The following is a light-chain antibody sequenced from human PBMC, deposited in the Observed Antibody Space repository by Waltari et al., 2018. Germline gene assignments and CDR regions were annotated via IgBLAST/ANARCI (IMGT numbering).Light chain of an antibody. CDR3: QQYNNWPPIT. Sequence: EVVMTQSPDTLSVSPGERATLSCRASQKVYTNLAWYQQSPGQPPRLLIFRASTRASGIPARLSGSGSGTEFTLTISSLQSEDSAVYYCQQYNNWPPITFGQGTRLEIK. J-gene: IGKJ5*01. CDR2: RAS. CDR1: QKVYTN. V-gene: IGKV3-15*01.